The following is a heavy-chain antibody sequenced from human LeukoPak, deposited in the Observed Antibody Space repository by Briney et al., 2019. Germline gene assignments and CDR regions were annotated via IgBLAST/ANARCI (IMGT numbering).Heavy chain of an antibody. Sequence: GESLKISCQGSGYSSTNYWIGWVRHMPGKGLESMGIIFPGDSDTRYSPSFQGQVTISADKSISTAYLQWSRLKASDTAVYYCVRLVTNHQYYFDYWGQGTLVTVSS. CDR3: VRLVTNHQYYFDY. V-gene: IGHV5-51*01. D-gene: IGHD2-2*01. J-gene: IGHJ4*02. CDR2: IFPGDSDT. CDR1: GYSSTNYW.